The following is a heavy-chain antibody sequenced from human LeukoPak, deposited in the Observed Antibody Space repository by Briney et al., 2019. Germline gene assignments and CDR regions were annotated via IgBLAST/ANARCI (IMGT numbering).Heavy chain of an antibody. CDR3: ARDRGSTEFDY. D-gene: IGHD3-10*01. Sequence: GGSLRLSCAAAGFTFSSYWMHWVRQAPGKWLVWVSRINSDGSRTSYAASVKGRFTIPRDNAKNTLYLEMNSLRAEDRAVYYCARDRGSTEFDYWGQGSLVTVSS. CDR2: INSDGSRT. J-gene: IGHJ4*02. V-gene: IGHV3-74*01. CDR1: GFTFSSYW.